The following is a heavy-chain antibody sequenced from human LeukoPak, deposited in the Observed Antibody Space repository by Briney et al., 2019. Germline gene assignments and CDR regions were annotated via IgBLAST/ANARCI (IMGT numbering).Heavy chain of an antibody. V-gene: IGHV4-34*01. J-gene: IGHJ3*02. D-gene: IGHD3-3*01. CDR1: GGSFSGYY. CDR3: ARPYYGRGRSRWAFDI. CDR2: INHSGST. Sequence: SETLSLTCAVYGGSFSGYYWSWLRQPPGKGLEWLGEINHSGSTNYNPSLKSRVTISVDTSKNQFSLKLSSVTAADTAVYYCARPYYGRGRSRWAFDIWGQGTMVTVSS.